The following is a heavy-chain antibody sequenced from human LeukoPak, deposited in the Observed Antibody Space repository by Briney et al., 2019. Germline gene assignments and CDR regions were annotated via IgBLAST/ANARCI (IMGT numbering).Heavy chain of an antibody. CDR1: GGSISSGGYY. D-gene: IGHD3-22*01. CDR2: IDDSGNT. J-gene: IGHJ3*02. V-gene: IGHV4-61*08. CDR3: ARDRPYYDSSSEAFDI. Sequence: SETLSLTCTVSGGSISSGGYYWSWIRQHPGKGLEWIGYIDDSGNTNYNPSLKSRVTISVDTSKNQFSLKLSSVTAADTAVYFCARDRPYYDSSSEAFDIWGQGTMVTVSS.